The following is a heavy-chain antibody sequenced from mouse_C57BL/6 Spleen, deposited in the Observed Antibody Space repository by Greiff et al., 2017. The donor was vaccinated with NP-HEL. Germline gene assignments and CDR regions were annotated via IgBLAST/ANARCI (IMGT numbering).Heavy chain of an antibody. V-gene: IGHV2-5*01. CDR1: GFSLTSYG. J-gene: IGHJ4*01. Sequence: QVQLQQSGPGLVQPSQSLSITCTVSGFSLTSYGVHWVRQSPGKGLEWLGVIWRGGSTDYNAAFMSRLSITKDNSKSQVFFKMNSLQADDTAIYYCAKNRYDDDGDYYAMDYWGQGTSVTVSS. CDR2: IWRGGST. D-gene: IGHD2-14*01. CDR3: AKNRYDDDGDYYAMDY.